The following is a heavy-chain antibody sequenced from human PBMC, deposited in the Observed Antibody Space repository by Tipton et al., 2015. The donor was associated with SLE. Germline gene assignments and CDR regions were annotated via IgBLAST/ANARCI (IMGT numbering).Heavy chain of an antibody. CDR2: IHYSGST. V-gene: IGHV4-34*01. D-gene: IGHD6-19*01. CDR3: ARGIAVATPGY. J-gene: IGHJ4*02. Sequence: LRLSCAASGFTFSTYAMHWVRQPPGKGLEWIATIHYSGSTFYKPSLKSRVTISVDTSKNQFSLRVSSVTAADMAVYYCARGIAVATPGYWGQGTLVTVSS. CDR1: GFTFSTYA.